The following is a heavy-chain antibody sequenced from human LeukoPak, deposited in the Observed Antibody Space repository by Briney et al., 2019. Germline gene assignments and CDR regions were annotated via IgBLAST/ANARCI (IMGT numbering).Heavy chain of an antibody. CDR3: ARAGRQWLVLGY. J-gene: IGHJ4*02. CDR1: GFIFSTYS. Sequence: GGSLRLSCAAAGFIFSTYSMNWVRQAPGKGLEWVSSISSSTSYIYYADSVKGRFTISRDNAKNSLYLQMNSLRPEDTAVYYCARAGRQWLVLGYWGQGTLVTVSS. D-gene: IGHD6-19*01. CDR2: ISSSTSYI. V-gene: IGHV3-21*01.